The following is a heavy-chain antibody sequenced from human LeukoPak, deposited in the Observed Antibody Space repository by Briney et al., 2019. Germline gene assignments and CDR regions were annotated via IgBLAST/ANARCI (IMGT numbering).Heavy chain of an antibody. Sequence: PGGSLRLSCAASGFTFSSYWMNWVRQAPGKGLVWVSRIASDGSSTTYADSVKGRFSISRDNAKNTLYLQMNSLRVEDTAVYYCARGRPHVNDYWGQGTLVTVSS. V-gene: IGHV3-74*01. CDR3: ARGRPHVNDY. CDR2: IASDGSST. CDR1: GFTFSSYW. J-gene: IGHJ4*02. D-gene: IGHD3-10*02.